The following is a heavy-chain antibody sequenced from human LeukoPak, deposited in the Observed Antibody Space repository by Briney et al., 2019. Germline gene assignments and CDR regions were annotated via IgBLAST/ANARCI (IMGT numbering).Heavy chain of an antibody. D-gene: IGHD5-18*01. CDR2: IYYSGST. J-gene: IGHJ4*02. CDR1: GGSISSSSYY. V-gene: IGHV4-39*01. Sequence: SETLSLTCTVSGGSISSSSYYWGWIRQPPGKGLEWIGSIYYSGSTYYNPSLKSRVTISVDTSNNQFSLKLSSVTAADTAVYYCARRGIKYSYGSDYWGQGTLVTVSS. CDR3: ARRGIKYSYGSDY.